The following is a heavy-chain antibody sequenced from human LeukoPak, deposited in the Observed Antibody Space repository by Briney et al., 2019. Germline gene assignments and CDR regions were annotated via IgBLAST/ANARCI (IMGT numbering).Heavy chain of an antibody. V-gene: IGHV4-30-2*01. J-gene: IGHJ4*02. CDR2: IYHSGST. Sequence: SETLSLTCTVSGGSISSGGYYWSWIRQPPGKGLEWIGYIYHSGSTYYNPSLKSRVTISVDRSKNQFSLKLSSVTAADTAVYYCARVAFYYYDSSGHYPFDYWGQGTLVTVSS. CDR3: ARVAFYYYDSSGHYPFDY. D-gene: IGHD3-22*01. CDR1: GGSISSGGYY.